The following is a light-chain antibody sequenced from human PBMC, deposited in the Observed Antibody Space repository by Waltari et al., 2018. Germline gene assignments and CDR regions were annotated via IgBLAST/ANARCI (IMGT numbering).Light chain of an antibody. CDR2: AAS. V-gene: IGKV1-8*01. CDR3: QQYYSYPQT. Sequence: IRMTQYPSSLSPSTGDRVTTTCRASQGISSYLAWYQQKPGKAPKLLIYAASTLQSGVPSRFSGSGSGTDFTLTISCLQSEDFATYYCQQYYSYPQTFGQGTKLEIK. J-gene: IGKJ2*01. CDR1: QGISSY.